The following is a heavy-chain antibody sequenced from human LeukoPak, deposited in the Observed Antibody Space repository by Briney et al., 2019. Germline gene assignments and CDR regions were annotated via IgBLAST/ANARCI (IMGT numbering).Heavy chain of an antibody. J-gene: IGHJ4*02. CDR3: ASQGYSGYDCAY. D-gene: IGHD5-12*01. V-gene: IGHV1-46*01. Sequence: ASVKVSCKASRYTFTSYYMHWVRQAPGQGLEWMGIINPSGGSTSYAQKFQGRVTMTRDTSTSTVYMELSSLRSEDTAVYYCASQGYSGYDCAYWGQGTLVTVSS. CDR1: RYTFTSYY. CDR2: INPSGGST.